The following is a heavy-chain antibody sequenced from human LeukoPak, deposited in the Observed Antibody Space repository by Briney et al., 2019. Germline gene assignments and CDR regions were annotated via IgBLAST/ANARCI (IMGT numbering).Heavy chain of an antibody. CDR2: IYYSGST. CDR1: GGSISSSSYY. J-gene: IGHJ5*02. Sequence: SETLSLTCTVSGGSISSSSYYWGWIRQPPWKGLEWIGSIYYSGSTYYNPSLKSRVTISVDTSKNQFSLKLSSVTAADTAVYYCASHPAPEYDILPGFDPWGQGTLVTVSS. CDR3: ASHPAPEYDILPGFDP. V-gene: IGHV4-39*01. D-gene: IGHD3-9*01.